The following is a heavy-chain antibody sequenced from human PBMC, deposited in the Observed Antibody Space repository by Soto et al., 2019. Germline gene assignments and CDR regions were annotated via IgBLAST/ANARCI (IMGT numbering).Heavy chain of an antibody. Sequence: QVQLQESGPGLVKPSQTLSLTCTVSGGSISSGGYYWSWIRQHPGKGLEWIGYIYYSGSTYYNPSLKSRVTISVDTSKNQFSLKLSSVTAADTAVYYCARESGHGEYCSGGSCAGGEEKRAYWYFDLWGRGTLVTVSS. CDR1: GGSISSGGYY. D-gene: IGHD2-15*01. CDR2: IYYSGST. CDR3: ARESGHGEYCSGGSCAGGEEKRAYWYFDL. J-gene: IGHJ2*01. V-gene: IGHV4-31*03.